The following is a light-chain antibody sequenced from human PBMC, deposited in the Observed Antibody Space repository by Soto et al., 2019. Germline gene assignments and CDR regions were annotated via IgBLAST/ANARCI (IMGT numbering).Light chain of an antibody. Sequence: VLLTQSPLSLPVTPGYPASISCSSSEILLDSHGYNNVDWYLQKAGQSPQVLIYLGSNRASGVPDRFSGSGSGTDFTLKISRVEADDVGVYYCMQALQTPWTFGQGTKVDIK. CDR2: LGS. V-gene: IGKV2-28*01. CDR1: EILLDSHGYNN. CDR3: MQALQTPWT. J-gene: IGKJ1*01.